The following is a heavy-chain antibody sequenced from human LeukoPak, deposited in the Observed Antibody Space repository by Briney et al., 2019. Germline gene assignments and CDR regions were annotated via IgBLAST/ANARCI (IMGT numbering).Heavy chain of an antibody. Sequence: GGSLRLSCAASGFTFSSYSMNWVRQAPGKGLVWVSSISISSNYIYYADSVKGRFTISRDNAKNSLYLQVNSLRAEDTAVYYCARFGVRGVRVFDYWGQGTLVTVSS. CDR3: ARFGVRGVRVFDY. J-gene: IGHJ4*02. V-gene: IGHV3-21*01. D-gene: IGHD3-10*01. CDR1: GFTFSSYS. CDR2: ISISSNYI.